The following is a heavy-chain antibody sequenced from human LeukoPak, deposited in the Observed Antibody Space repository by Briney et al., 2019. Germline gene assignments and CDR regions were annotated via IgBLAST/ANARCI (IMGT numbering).Heavy chain of an antibody. CDR2: FDTSGST. J-gene: IGHJ6*03. D-gene: IGHD1-1*01. Sequence: SETLSLTCTVSGGSIGTYYWSWIRQPAGKGLEWIGRFDTSGSTNYNPSLNNRGTMSVDTSKNQFSLKLSSVTAADTAVYYCAREKLEGTYYYYMDVWGKVTTVTVSS. CDR3: AREKLEGTYYYYMDV. CDR1: GGSIGTYY. V-gene: IGHV4-4*07.